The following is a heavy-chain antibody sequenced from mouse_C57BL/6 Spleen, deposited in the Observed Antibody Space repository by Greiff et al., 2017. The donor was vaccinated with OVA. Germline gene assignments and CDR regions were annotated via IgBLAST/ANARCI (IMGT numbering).Heavy chain of an antibody. V-gene: IGHV1-52*01. D-gene: IGHD2-3*01. CDR2: IDPSDSET. J-gene: IGHJ4*01. CDR3: ARSEDCYYPYYSALDY. Sequence: QVQLQQPGAELVRPGSSVKLSCKASGYTFTSYWMHWVKQRPIQGLEWIGNIDPSDSETHYNQKFKDKATLTVDKSSSTAYMQLSTVTSEDSAVYYCARSEDCYYPYYSALDYWGHGASVTVSS. CDR1: GYTFTSYW.